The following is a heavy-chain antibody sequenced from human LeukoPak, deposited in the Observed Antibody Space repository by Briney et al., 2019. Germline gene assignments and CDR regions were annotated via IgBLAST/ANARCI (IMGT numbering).Heavy chain of an antibody. D-gene: IGHD2-15*01. CDR3: ARDCIGCHGFDY. V-gene: IGHV1-18*01. CDR2: VSDYADDT. J-gene: IGHJ4*02. Sequence: ASVKVSCKASGYTFITYGISWVRQAPGQRLEWMGWVSDYADDTNYVQKYHGRVSMTTDTSTSTAYMELRSLRSDDTAVYYCARDCIGCHGFDYWGQGTLVTVSS. CDR1: GYTFITYG.